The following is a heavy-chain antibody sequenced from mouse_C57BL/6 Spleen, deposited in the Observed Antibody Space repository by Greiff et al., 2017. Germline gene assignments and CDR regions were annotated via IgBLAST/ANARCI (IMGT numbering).Heavy chain of an antibody. Sequence: QVQLQQSGAELVKPGASVKLSCKASGYTFTSYWMHWVKQRPGQGLEWIGMIHPNSGSTNYNEKFKSKATLTVDKSSSTAYMQLSSLTSEDSAVYYCPSTYGSRGYAMDYWGQGTSVTVSS. CDR3: PSTYGSRGYAMDY. V-gene: IGHV1-64*01. CDR2: IHPNSGST. J-gene: IGHJ4*01. D-gene: IGHD1-1*01. CDR1: GYTFTSYW.